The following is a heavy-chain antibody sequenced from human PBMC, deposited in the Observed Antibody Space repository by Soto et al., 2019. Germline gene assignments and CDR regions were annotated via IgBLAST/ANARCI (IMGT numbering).Heavy chain of an antibody. CDR2: IYAGDSDT. CDR3: ARRGSATDSSGFLWRPTNDLDI. J-gene: IGHJ3*02. D-gene: IGHD3-22*01. Sequence: EVQLVQSGAEVKKSGESLKISCKGSGYTFSNYWIAWVRQMPGQGLEWMGLIYAGDSDTKYIPSFQGQVTVSVDTSISTAYQHWTRLKASDTAMYYCARRGSATDSSGFLWRPTNDLDIWGQGTMVTVSS. CDR1: GYTFSNYW. V-gene: IGHV5-51*01.